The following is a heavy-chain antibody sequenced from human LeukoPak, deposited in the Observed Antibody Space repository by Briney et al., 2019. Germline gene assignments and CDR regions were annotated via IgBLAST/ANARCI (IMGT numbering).Heavy chain of an antibody. J-gene: IGHJ4*02. Sequence: LAGGSLRLSCAASGFTFSSYWMSWVRQAPGKGLEWVANIKQDGSQKSYVDSVKGRFTISRDNANNLLYLQMNSLRAEDTAVYYCARESFAARWDWGQGTLVTVSS. V-gene: IGHV3-7*01. CDR3: ARESFAARWD. CDR1: GFTFSSYW. D-gene: IGHD6-6*01. CDR2: IKQDGSQK.